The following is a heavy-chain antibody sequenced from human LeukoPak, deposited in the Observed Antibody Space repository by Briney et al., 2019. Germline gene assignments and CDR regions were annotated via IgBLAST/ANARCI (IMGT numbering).Heavy chain of an antibody. CDR2: ISSSGSTI. CDR3: ARGGTTFEH. D-gene: IGHD1-1*01. V-gene: IGHV3-48*03. Sequence: GGSLRLSCAASGFTFSSYEMHWVRQAPGKGLEWVSYISSSGSTIYYADSVKGRFTISRDNAKNSLYLQMNSLTAEDTAVYYCARGGTTFEHXXQGTLVTVXS. CDR1: GFTFSSYE. J-gene: IGHJ4*02.